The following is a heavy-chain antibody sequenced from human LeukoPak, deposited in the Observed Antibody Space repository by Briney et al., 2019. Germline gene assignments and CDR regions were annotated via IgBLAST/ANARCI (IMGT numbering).Heavy chain of an antibody. CDR3: ATEAAAGTRITFDI. V-gene: IGHV1-24*01. J-gene: IGHJ3*02. D-gene: IGHD6-13*01. CDR2: FDPEDGET. CDR1: GYTLTELS. Sequence: ASVKVSCKVSGYTLTELSMHWVRQAPGKGLEWMGGFDPEDGETIYAQKFQGRVTMTEDTSTDTAYMELSSLRSEDTDVYYCATEAAAGTRITFDIWGQGTMVTVSS.